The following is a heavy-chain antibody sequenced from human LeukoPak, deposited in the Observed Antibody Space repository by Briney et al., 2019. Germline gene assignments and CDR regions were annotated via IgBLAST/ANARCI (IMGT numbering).Heavy chain of an antibody. V-gene: IGHV1-2*02. CDR3: ARQYGDDRYNWFDP. CDR1: GYTFTGYY. Sequence: ASVKVSCKASGYTFTGYYMHWVRRAPGQGLEWLGWLNPNTGGTNYAQKFQGRVTMTRDTSITTAYMDLSSLGSDDTAIYYCARQYGDDRYNWFDPWGQGTLVTVSS. J-gene: IGHJ5*02. CDR2: LNPNTGGT. D-gene: IGHD4-17*01.